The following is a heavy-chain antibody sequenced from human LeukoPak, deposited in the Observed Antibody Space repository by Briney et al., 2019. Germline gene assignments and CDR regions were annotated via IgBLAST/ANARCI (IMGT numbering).Heavy chain of an antibody. J-gene: IGHJ4*02. CDR1: GYTFTSYY. V-gene: IGHV1-46*01. Sequence: ASVKVSCTASGYTFTSYYMHWVRQAPGQGLEWMGIINPSGGSTSYAQKFQGRVTMTRDTSTSTVYMELSSLRSEDTAVYYCARAIVVVPAAVTIFDYWGQGTLVTVSS. CDR2: INPSGGST. CDR3: ARAIVVVPAAVTIFDY. D-gene: IGHD2-2*01.